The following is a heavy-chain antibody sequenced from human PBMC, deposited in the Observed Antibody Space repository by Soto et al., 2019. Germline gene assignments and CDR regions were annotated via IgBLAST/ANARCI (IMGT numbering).Heavy chain of an antibody. D-gene: IGHD3-3*01. CDR2: IYYSGST. J-gene: IGHJ6*02. CDR3: ARDNITICGVDYYYYGMDV. CDR1: GGSISSGDYY. V-gene: IGHV4-30-4*01. Sequence: SETLSLTCTVSGGSISSGDYYWSWIRQPPGKGLEWIGYIYYSGSTYYNPSLKSRVTISVDTSKNQFSLKLSSVTAADTAVYYCARDNITICGVDYYYYGMDVWGQGTTVTGSS.